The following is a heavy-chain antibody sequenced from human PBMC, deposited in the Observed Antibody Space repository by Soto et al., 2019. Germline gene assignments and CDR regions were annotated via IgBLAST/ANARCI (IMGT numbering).Heavy chain of an antibody. CDR3: ARDSSSSPFDY. CDR1: GYTFTSYA. Sequence: ASVKVSCKASGYTFTSYAMHWVRQAPGQRLEWMGWINAGNGNTKYSQKFQGRVTITRDTSASTAYMELSSLRSEDAAVYYCARDSSSSPFDYWGQGTLVTVSS. J-gene: IGHJ4*02. D-gene: IGHD6-6*01. CDR2: INAGNGNT. V-gene: IGHV1-3*01.